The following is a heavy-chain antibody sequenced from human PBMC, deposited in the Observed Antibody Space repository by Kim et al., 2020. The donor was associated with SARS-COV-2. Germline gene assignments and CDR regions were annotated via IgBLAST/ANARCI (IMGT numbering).Heavy chain of an antibody. CDR2: ISYDGSNK. J-gene: IGHJ6*02. D-gene: IGHD3-10*01. V-gene: IGHV3-30-3*01. Sequence: GGSLRLSCAASGFTFSSCAMHWVRQAPGKGLEWVAVISYDGSNKNYADSVKGRFTISRENSKNTLYLQMNSLRAEDTALYYCARDTWSRLRGVTYSYYGMDVWCQGNTVTVSS. CDR3: ARDTWSRLRGVTYSYYGMDV. CDR1: GFTFSSCA.